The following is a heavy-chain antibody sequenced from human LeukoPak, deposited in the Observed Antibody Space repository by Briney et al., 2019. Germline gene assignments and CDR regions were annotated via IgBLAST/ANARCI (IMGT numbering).Heavy chain of an antibody. D-gene: IGHD3-22*01. Sequence: GSLRLSCAASGFAFSSYAMSWVRQAPGKGLEWVSAISGSGGSTYYADSVKGRFTISRDNSKNTLHLQMNSLRAEDTAVYYCAKFAAYYYDSSGYYYFDYWGQGTLVTVSS. V-gene: IGHV3-23*01. J-gene: IGHJ4*02. CDR3: AKFAAYYYDSSGYYYFDY. CDR1: GFAFSSYA. CDR2: ISGSGGST.